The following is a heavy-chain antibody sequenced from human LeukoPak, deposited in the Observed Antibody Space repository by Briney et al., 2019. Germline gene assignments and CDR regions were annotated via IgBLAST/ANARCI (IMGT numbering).Heavy chain of an antibody. CDR1: GGTFSSYA. CDR2: IIPIFGTA. Sequence: GASVKVSCKASGGTFSSYAISWVRQAPGQGLEWMGGIIPIFGTANYAQKFQGRVTTTTDESTSTAYMELSSLRSEDTAVYYCARDIAAAGPFDYWGQGTLVTVSS. J-gene: IGHJ4*02. CDR3: ARDIAAAGPFDY. V-gene: IGHV1-69*05. D-gene: IGHD6-13*01.